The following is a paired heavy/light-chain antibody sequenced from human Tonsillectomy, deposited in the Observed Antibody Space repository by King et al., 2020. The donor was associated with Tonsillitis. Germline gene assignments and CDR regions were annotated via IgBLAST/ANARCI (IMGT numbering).Light chain of an antibody. CDR2: EGN. V-gene: IGLV2-23*01. CDR1: GSVGSYDL. Sequence: QSALTQPASVSGSPGQSITISCTGSGSVGSYDLVSWYQQLPDKAPKLMIYEGNKRPSGVSSRFSGSRSGNTASLTISGLQADDEAEYYCCSYAGGGNPSYAGGGNPSYVFGGGTKVTVL. J-gene: IGLJ1*01. CDR3: CSYAGGGNPSYAGGGNPSYV.
Heavy chain of an antibody. CDR1: GFIFRTYA. Sequence: QVQLVESGGGVVQPGRSLRLSCAASGFIFRTYAMHWVRQAPGKGLEWVALISFEGSTKFYADSVKGRFTISRDNSANRQHLQMNSLSGEDTAVYYCARDLVPVPGHTSYSGFDVWGQGTTVTVSS. CDR3: ARDLVPVPGHTSYSGFDV. D-gene: IGHD6-19*01. CDR2: ISFEGSTK. J-gene: IGHJ6*02. V-gene: IGHV3-30-3*01.